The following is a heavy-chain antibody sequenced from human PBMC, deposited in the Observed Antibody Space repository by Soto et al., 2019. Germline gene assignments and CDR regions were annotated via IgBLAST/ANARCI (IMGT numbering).Heavy chain of an antibody. D-gene: IGHD5-12*01. CDR3: ARGYSRPDWCDS. Sequence: QVQLQESGPGLMKPSQTLSLTCTVSGGYISSAGSFWSWVRQLPGKGLEWIGYMSHSETTHYNSSLKSRVSISIDTSKTEFSVNLGSVTAADTAVYYGARGYSRPDWCDSWGPGTLFIVS. V-gene: IGHV4-31*03. CDR2: MSHSETT. CDR1: GGYISSAGSF. J-gene: IGHJ5*01.